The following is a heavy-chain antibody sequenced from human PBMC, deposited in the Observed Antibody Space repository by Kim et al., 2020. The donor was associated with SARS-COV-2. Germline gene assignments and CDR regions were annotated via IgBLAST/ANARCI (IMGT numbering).Heavy chain of an antibody. CDR3: ARDGEYYYGSGAGKYFDY. V-gene: IGHV4-59*01. D-gene: IGHD3-10*01. CDR1: GGSISSYY. Sequence: SETLSLTCTVSGGSISSYYWSWIRQPPGKGLEWIGYIYYSGSTNYNPSLKSRVTISVDTSKNQFSLKLSSVTAADTAVYYCARDGEYYYGSGAGKYFDYWGQGTLVTVSS. CDR2: IYYSGST. J-gene: IGHJ4*02.